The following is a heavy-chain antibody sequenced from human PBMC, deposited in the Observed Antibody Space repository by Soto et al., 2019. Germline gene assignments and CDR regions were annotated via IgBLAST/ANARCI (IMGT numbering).Heavy chain of an antibody. Sequence: SETLSLTCTVSGGSISRSSYYWGWIRPPPGKGLEWIGSIYYSGSTYYNPSLKSRVTISVDTSKNQFSLKLSSVTAADTAVYYCARRHLDYGDYVGAFDIWGQGTMVTVSS. D-gene: IGHD4-17*01. CDR1: GGSISRSSYY. CDR2: IYYSGST. CDR3: ARRHLDYGDYVGAFDI. J-gene: IGHJ3*02. V-gene: IGHV4-39*01.